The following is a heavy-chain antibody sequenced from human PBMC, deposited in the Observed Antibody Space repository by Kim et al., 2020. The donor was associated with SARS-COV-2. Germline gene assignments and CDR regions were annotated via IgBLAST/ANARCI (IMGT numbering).Heavy chain of an antibody. CDR1: GFTFSSYA. V-gene: IGHV3-23*01. D-gene: IGHD6-13*01. Sequence: GGSLRLSCAASGFTFSSYAMSWARQAPGKGLEWVSVISGSGGRTYYADPVKGRFTISRDNSKNTLYLQMNSLRAEDTAVYYFAKDDRRIAAAGTAEYFQHWGQGTLVTVSS. J-gene: IGHJ1*01. CDR3: AKDDRRIAAAGTAEYFQH. CDR2: ISGSGGRT.